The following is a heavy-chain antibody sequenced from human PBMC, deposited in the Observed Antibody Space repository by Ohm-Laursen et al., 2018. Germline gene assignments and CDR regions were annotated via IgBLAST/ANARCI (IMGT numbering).Heavy chain of an antibody. D-gene: IGHD5-12*01. CDR1: GFTFGDYA. J-gene: IGHJ6*02. CDR2: IRSKAYGGTT. CDR3: TSRGYSGYDDYYYYYGMDV. Sequence: SLRLSCSASGFTFGDYAMSWFRQAPGKGLEWVGFIRSKAYGGTTEYAASVKGRFTISRDDSKSIAYLQMNSLKTEDTAVYYCTSRGYSGYDDYYYYYGMDVWGQGTTVTVSS. V-gene: IGHV3-49*03.